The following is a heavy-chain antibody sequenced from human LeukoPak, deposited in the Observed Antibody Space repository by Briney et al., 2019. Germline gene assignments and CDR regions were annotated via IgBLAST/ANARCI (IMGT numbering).Heavy chain of an antibody. J-gene: IGHJ6*03. CDR3: ARGTRAIFGVANYYYYYMDV. CDR2: FYVSGST. D-gene: IGHD3-3*01. Sequence: SETLSLTCTVSGVSISSGGYFWSWIRQPAGKGLEWIGRFYVSGSTNYNPSLKSRVTISVDTSKSQFSLKLSSVTAADTAVYYCARGTRAIFGVANYYYYYMDVWGKGTTVTVSS. V-gene: IGHV4-61*02. CDR1: GVSISSGGYF.